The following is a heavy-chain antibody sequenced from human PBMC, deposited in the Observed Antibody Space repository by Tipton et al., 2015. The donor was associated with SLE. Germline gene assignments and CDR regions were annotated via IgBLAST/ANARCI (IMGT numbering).Heavy chain of an antibody. Sequence: TLSLTCAVYGGSLSGYYWSWIRQPPGKGLEWIGEINHSGSTNYNPSLKSRVTISVDTSKNQFSLKLSSVTAADTAVYYCARGGELYPDSGQGTLVTVSS. CDR1: GGSLSGYY. D-gene: IGHD2-8*01. CDR3: ARGGELYPD. V-gene: IGHV4-34*01. J-gene: IGHJ1*01. CDR2: INHSGST.